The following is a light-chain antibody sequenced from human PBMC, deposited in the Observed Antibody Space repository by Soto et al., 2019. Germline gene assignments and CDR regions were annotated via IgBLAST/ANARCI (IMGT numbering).Light chain of an antibody. J-gene: IGLJ1*01. CDR3: QSYDNGLTDYYV. CDR1: SSDVGGYNY. Sequence: QSLLTQPASVSGSPGQSITISCTGTSSDVGGYNYVSWYQHHPGKAPKLMIYDVSNRPSGVSNRFSGSKSGNTASLTISGLQAEDEADYYSQSYDNGLTDYYVFGTGTRSPS. CDR2: DVS. V-gene: IGLV2-14*03.